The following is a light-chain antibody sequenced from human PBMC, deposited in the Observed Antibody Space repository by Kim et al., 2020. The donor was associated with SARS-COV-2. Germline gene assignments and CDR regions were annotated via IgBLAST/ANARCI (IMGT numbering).Light chain of an antibody. CDR3: SSYTSSSTLNYV. CDR1: SSDVGGYNY. V-gene: IGLV2-14*01. CDR2: DVS. Sequence: QSALTQPASVSGSPGQSITISCTGTSSDVGGYNYVSWYQQHPGKAPKLMIYDVSKRPSGVSNRFSGSKSGNTASLTISGLQAEDEADYYCSSYTSSSTLNYVFGTGTKVTV. J-gene: IGLJ1*01.